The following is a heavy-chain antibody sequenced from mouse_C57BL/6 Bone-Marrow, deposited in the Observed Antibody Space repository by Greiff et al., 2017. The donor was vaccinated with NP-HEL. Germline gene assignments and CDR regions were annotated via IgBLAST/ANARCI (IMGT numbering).Heavy chain of an antibody. V-gene: IGHV2-2*01. CDR3: ARIGWYYDYVDYAMDY. J-gene: IGHJ4*01. CDR2: IWSGGST. Sequence: QVHVKQSGPGLVQPSQSLSITCTVSGFSLTSYGVHWVRQSPGKGLEWLGVIWSGGSTDYNAAFISRLSISKDNSKSQVFFKMNSLQADDTAIYYCARIGWYYDYVDYAMDYWGQGTSVTVSS. CDR1: GFSLTSYG. D-gene: IGHD2-4*01.